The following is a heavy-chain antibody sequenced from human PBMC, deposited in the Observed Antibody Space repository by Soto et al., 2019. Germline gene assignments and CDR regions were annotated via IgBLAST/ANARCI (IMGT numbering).Heavy chain of an antibody. CDR3: ARDDFQRVFGVPTDSFDY. Sequence: PGGSLRLSCAASGFTFDDYAMHWVRQAPGKGLEWVSGVSWDSGSLGYADSVKGRFTISRDNAKNSLYLQMNSLRAEDTAVYYCARDDFQRVFGVPTDSFDYWGQGTLVTVSS. CDR2: VSWDSGSL. D-gene: IGHD2-8*01. CDR1: GFTFDDYA. V-gene: IGHV3-9*01. J-gene: IGHJ4*02.